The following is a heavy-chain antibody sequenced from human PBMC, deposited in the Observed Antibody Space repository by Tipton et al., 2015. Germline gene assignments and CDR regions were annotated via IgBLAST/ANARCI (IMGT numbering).Heavy chain of an antibody. D-gene: IGHD1-26*01. J-gene: IGHJ4*02. CDR1: GYPFIIYN. CDR3: VRGGAVSGQRTPFDY. Sequence: QLVQSGAEVKEPGASVRVSCKTSGYPFIIYNMHWVRQAPGQGLEWMGFINPRGGTITNTQSFQGRVTLTRDTSTSTVYMELTSLRSEDTAMYYCVRGGAVSGQRTPFDYWGQGTLVTVSS. V-gene: IGHV1-46*03. CDR2: INPRGGTI.